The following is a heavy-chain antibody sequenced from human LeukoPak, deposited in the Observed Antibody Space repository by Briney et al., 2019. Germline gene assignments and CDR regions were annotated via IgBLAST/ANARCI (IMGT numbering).Heavy chain of an antibody. CDR2: IIPIFGTA. V-gene: IGHV1-69*05. Sequence: SVKVSCKASGGTFSSYAISWVRQAPGQGLEWMGGIIPIFGTANYAQKFQGRVTITTDESTSTAYMGLSSLRSEDTAVYYCASPTTYTGEIAVAAPWYFDLWGRGTLVTVSS. D-gene: IGHD6-19*01. J-gene: IGHJ2*01. CDR3: ASPTTYTGEIAVAAPWYFDL. CDR1: GGTFSSYA.